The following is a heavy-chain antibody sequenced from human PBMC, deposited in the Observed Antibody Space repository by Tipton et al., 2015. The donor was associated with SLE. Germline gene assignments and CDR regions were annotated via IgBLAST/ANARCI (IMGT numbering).Heavy chain of an antibody. CDR3: ARDGVSTIPIDS. J-gene: IGHJ4*02. CDR1: GFTFSTYA. CDR2: ISYDGSNK. Sequence: SLRLSCAASGFTFSTYAMHWVRQAPGKGLEWVAVISYDGSNKYYADSVKGRFTISRDNSKNTLYLQMNSLRAEDTAVYYCARDGVSTIPIDSWGQGILVTVSP. D-gene: IGHD5/OR15-5a*01. V-gene: IGHV3-30*04.